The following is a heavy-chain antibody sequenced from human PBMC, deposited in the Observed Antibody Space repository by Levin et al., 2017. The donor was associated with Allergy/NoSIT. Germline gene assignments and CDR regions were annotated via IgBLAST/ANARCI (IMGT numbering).Heavy chain of an antibody. D-gene: IGHD7-27*01. V-gene: IGHV3-74*01. Sequence: PGGSLRLSCAASELTLSKYWMHWVRHAPGKGLEWVSRINNDGSTTKYADSVRGRFTISRDNARNMLFLQMNSLRVEDSALYYCARDSALANWGLIDFWGHGTLVTVSP. CDR2: INNDGSTT. J-gene: IGHJ4*01. CDR1: ELTLSKYW. CDR3: ARDSALANWGLIDF.